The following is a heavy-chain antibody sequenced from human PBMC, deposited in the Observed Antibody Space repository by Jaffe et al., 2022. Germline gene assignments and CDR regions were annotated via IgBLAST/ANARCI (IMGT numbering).Heavy chain of an antibody. CDR1: GFTFSSYG. CDR3: AKDGMITFGGVIVEYYYYYMDV. Sequence: QVQLVESGGGVVQPGGSLRLSCAASGFTFSSYGMHWVRQAPGKGLEWVAFIRYDGSNKYYADSVKGRFTISRDNSKNTLYLQMNSLRAEDTAVYYCAKDGMITFGGVIVEYYYYYMDVWGKGTTVTVSS. CDR2: IRYDGSNK. D-gene: IGHD3-16*02. V-gene: IGHV3-30*02. J-gene: IGHJ6*03.